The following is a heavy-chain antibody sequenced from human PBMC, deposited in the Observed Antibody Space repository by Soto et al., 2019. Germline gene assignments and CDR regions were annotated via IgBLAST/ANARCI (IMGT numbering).Heavy chain of an antibody. CDR3: VRVAATKILVLIQDALDI. Sequence: SVKVSCKASGATLDTFINYGITWVRQAPGQGLEWMGGIIPVFGAANHAQKFQGRVTISADESTRTVNMELSSLRSDDTAFFYFVRVAATKILVLIQDALDIWGQGTMDTVSS. CDR2: IIPVFGAA. J-gene: IGHJ3*02. D-gene: IGHD5-12*01. V-gene: IGHV1-69*13. CDR1: GATLDTFINYG.